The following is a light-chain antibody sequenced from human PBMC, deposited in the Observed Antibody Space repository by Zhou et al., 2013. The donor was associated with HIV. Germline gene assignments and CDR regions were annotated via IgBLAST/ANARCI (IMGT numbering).Light chain of an antibody. Sequence: EIVLTQSPGTLSLSPGERATLSCRASQSVSSSYLAWYQQKPGQAPRLLIYGASSRATGIPGRFSGSGSGTDFTLTISRLEPEDFAVYYCQHYVTAPITFGQGTRLEIK. CDR1: QSVSSSY. CDR2: GAS. CDR3: QHYVTAPIT. J-gene: IGKJ5*01. V-gene: IGKV3-20*01.